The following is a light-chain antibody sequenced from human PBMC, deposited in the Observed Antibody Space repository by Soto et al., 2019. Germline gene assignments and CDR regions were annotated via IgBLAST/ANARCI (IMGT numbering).Light chain of an antibody. CDR1: SSNIGAGYD. J-gene: IGLJ2*01. Sequence: QSVLTQPPSVSGAPRQRVTISCTGSSSNIGAGYDVHWYQQLPGTAPKLLIYGNSNRPSGVPDRFSGSKSGTSASLAITGLQAEDEADYYCQSYDNSLSGLVFGGGTKLTVL. V-gene: IGLV1-40*01. CDR2: GNS. CDR3: QSYDNSLSGLV.